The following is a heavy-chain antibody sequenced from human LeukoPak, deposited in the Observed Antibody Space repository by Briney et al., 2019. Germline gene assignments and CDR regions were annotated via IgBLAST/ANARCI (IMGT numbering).Heavy chain of an antibody. CDR1: RFTFSSSA. D-gene: IGHD5-24*01. CDR2: ISGSGGST. CDR3: AKGGPQFFDY. Sequence: GGSLRLSCAASRFTFSSSAMSWVRQAPGKGLEWVSTISGSGGSTYPTDSVKGRFTISRDNSKSTLYLQMNSLRVEDTAIYYCAKGGPQFFDYWGQGTLVTVSS. V-gene: IGHV3-23*01. J-gene: IGHJ4*02.